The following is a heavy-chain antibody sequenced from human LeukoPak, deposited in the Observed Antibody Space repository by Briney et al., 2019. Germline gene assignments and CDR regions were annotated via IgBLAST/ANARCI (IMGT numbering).Heavy chain of an antibody. Sequence: KPSETLSLTCTVSGGSISSYYWSWIRQPPGKGLEWIGYIYYSGSTNYNPSLKSRVTISVDTSKNQFSLKLSSVTAADTAVYYCAGSPYGSGSYFIYWGQGTLVTVSS. CDR2: IYYSGST. V-gene: IGHV4-59*01. J-gene: IGHJ4*02. CDR1: GGSISSYY. D-gene: IGHD3-10*01. CDR3: AGSPYGSGSYFIY.